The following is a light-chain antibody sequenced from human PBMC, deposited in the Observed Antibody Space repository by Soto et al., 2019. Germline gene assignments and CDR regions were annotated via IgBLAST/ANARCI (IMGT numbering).Light chain of an antibody. CDR3: QQRHMWPIT. Sequence: PSSLSASVEDRVIITCRASQSISNHLNWYQQKPGKAPKLLIFAASSLQSGVPSRFSGSRSGPDFTLTISSLEPEDSAVYYCQQRHMWPITFGQGTRLEIK. CDR1: QSISNH. V-gene: IGKV1-39*01. J-gene: IGKJ5*01. CDR2: AAS.